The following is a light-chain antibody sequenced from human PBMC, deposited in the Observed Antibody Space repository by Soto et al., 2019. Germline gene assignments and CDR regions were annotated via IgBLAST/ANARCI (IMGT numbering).Light chain of an antibody. Sequence: QAVVTQPPSVSGAPGQGVTISCTGTASSIAARYDVHWYQQIPGMAPKLLISGNNNRPSGVPDRFSASKSGISAFLAITGLQAPDEADYYCQSYDNSLNEWVFGGGTKLTVL. CDR3: QSYDNSLNEWV. J-gene: IGLJ3*02. CDR1: ASSIAARYD. V-gene: IGLV1-40*01. CDR2: GNN.